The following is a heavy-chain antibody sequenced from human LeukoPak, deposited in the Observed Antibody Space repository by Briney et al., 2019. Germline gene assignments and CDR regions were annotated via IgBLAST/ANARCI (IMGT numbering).Heavy chain of an antibody. Sequence: ASVKVSCKASGYTFTSYYMHWVRQAPGQGLEWMGIINPSGGNTNYAQKFQGRVTMTTDTSTSTAYMELRSLRSDDTAVYYCARGNYYYGSGSYYNAPLDYWGQGTLVTVSS. V-gene: IGHV1-46*01. D-gene: IGHD3-10*01. CDR3: ARGNYYYGSGSYYNAPLDY. CDR1: GYTFTSYY. CDR2: INPSGGNT. J-gene: IGHJ4*02.